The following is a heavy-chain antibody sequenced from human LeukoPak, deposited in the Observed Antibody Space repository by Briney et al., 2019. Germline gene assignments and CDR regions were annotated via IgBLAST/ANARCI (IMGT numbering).Heavy chain of an antibody. CDR1: GFTFSNAW. D-gene: IGHD2-2*02. V-gene: IGHV3-7*05. CDR2: IKEDGSEK. J-gene: IGHJ6*02. Sequence: GGSLRLSCAASGFTFSNAWMNWVRQAPGKGLEWVAHIKEDGSEKYYVDSVKGRFTISRDNAKNSLYLQMNSLRADDTAVYYCARAGYTYTWPPSYYYGMDVWGQGTTVTASS. CDR3: ARAGYTYTWPPSYYYGMDV.